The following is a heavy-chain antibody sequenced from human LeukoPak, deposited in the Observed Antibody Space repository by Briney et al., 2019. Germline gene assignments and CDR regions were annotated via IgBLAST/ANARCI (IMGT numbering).Heavy chain of an antibody. D-gene: IGHD4-11*01. CDR1: GFTFSSYS. Sequence: AGGSLRPSCAASGFTFSSYSMNWVRQAPGKGLEWVSSISSSSSYIYYADSVRGRFTISRDNAKNSLYLQMNGLRAEDTAVYYCARDNSNMAFDYWGQGTLVTVSS. V-gene: IGHV3-21*04. J-gene: IGHJ4*02. CDR3: ARDNSNMAFDY. CDR2: ISSSSSYI.